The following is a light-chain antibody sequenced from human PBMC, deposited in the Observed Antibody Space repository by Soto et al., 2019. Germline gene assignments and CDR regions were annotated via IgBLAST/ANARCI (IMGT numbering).Light chain of an antibody. CDR2: EVI. J-gene: IGLJ2*01. CDR3: SSYTSSSTLV. CDR1: SSDVGAYDY. V-gene: IGLV2-14*01. Sequence: QSVLTQPASVSGSPGQSITISCTATSSDVGAYDYVSWYQQYPGKAPKLMIYEVINRPSGVSNRFSGSKSGNTASLIISGLQAGDEADYYCSSYTSSSTLVFGGGTQLPS.